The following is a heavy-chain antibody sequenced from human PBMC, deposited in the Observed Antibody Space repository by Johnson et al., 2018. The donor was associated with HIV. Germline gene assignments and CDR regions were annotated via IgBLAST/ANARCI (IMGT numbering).Heavy chain of an antibody. CDR3: ARDGEYCSGGSCSDAFDI. CDR2: ISGSGGSS. D-gene: IGHD2-15*01. V-gene: IGHV3-23*04. CDR1: GFTFSSYW. Sequence: VQLVESGGGLVQPGGSLRLSCAASGFTFSSYWMSCVRQAPGKGLEWVSAISGSGGSSYYADSVKGRFTISRDNSKNSLYLQMNSLRAEDTALYYCARDGEYCSGGSCSDAFDIWGQGTMVTVSS. J-gene: IGHJ3*02.